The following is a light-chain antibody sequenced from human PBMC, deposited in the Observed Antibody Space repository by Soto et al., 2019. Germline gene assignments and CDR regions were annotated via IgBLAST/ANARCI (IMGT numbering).Light chain of an antibody. V-gene: IGLV2-14*02. Sequence: QSALTRPASVSGSPGQSITISCPGTSLVSWYQHHPGKAPKLIIYEGSKRPSGVSNRFSGSKSGNTASLTISGLQAEDEADYYCCSFTSTNTRVFGGGTKLTVL. CDR2: EGS. J-gene: IGLJ3*02. CDR1: SL. CDR3: CSFTSTNTRV.